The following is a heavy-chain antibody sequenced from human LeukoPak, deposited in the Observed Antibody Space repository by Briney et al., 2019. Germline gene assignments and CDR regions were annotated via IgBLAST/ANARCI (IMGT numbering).Heavy chain of an antibody. CDR2: IYTSGST. J-gene: IGHJ5*02. Sequence: SGTLSLTCTVSGVSISTYYWSWIRQPAGKGLEWVGRIYTSGSTNYNPSLNSRVTMSVDTSRNQFSLKLSSVTAADTAVYYCARDSFYGSGSYWWVKFDPWGQGTLVTVSS. CDR3: ARDSFYGSGSYWWVKFDP. CDR1: GVSISTYY. D-gene: IGHD3-10*01. V-gene: IGHV4-4*07.